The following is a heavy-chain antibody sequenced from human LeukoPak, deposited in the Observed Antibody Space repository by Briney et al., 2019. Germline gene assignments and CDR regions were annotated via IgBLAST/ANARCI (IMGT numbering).Heavy chain of an antibody. D-gene: IGHD1-7*01. V-gene: IGHV4-39*07. Sequence: SETLSLTCTVSGGSIISNNHYWGWIRQPPGKGLEWIGEINHSGSTNYNPSLKSRVTISVDTSKNQFSLKLSSVTAADTAVYYCARGGYNWNYAFDIWGQGTMVTVSS. CDR1: GGSIISNNHY. CDR2: INHSGST. J-gene: IGHJ3*02. CDR3: ARGGYNWNYAFDI.